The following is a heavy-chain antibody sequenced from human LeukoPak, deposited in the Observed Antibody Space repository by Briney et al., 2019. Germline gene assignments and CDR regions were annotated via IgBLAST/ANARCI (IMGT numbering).Heavy chain of an antibody. D-gene: IGHD6-13*01. J-gene: IGHJ4*02. V-gene: IGHV1-2*06. Sequence: ASMKVSCKASGYTFTGYYMHWVRQAPGQGLEWMGRINPNSGGTNYAQKFQGRVTMTRDTSISTAYMELSRLRSDDTAVYYCARSDPSSRFDYWGQGTLVTVSS. CDR1: GYTFTGYY. CDR2: INPNSGGT. CDR3: ARSDPSSRFDY.